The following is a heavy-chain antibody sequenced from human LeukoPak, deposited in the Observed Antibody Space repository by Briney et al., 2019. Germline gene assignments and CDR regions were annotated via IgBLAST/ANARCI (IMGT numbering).Heavy chain of an antibody. J-gene: IGHJ6*02. D-gene: IGHD1-26*01. CDR1: GFTFDDYA. CDR2: ISWNSGSI. CDR3: AKDRYRFGSPYYYGMDV. V-gene: IGHV3-9*01. Sequence: PGGSLRLSCAASGFTFDDYAMHWVRQAPGKGLEWASGISWNSGSIGYADSVKGRFTISRDNAKNSLYLQMNSLRAEDTALYYCAKDRYRFGSPYYYGMDVWGQGTTVTVSS.